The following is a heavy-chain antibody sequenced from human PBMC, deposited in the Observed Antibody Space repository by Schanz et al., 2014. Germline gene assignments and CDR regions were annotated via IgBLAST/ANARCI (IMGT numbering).Heavy chain of an antibody. J-gene: IGHJ5*02. D-gene: IGHD3-9*01. V-gene: IGHV3-7*05. CDR2: IKHDGSVK. CDR3: AKAADWAVTRFDP. Sequence: EVQLVESGGGLVQPGGSLRLSCIASGFTFSDYWMSWVRQAPGKGPEWVANIKHDGSVKDYVDSVEGRFTISRDNSKNTLYLQMSSLRADDTAVYYCAKAADWAVTRFDPWGQGTLVTVSS. CDR1: GFTFSDYW.